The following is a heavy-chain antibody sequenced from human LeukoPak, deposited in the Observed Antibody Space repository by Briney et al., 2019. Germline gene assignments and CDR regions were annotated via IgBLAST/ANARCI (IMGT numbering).Heavy chain of an antibody. V-gene: IGHV2-5*02. CDR1: GFSLTTNGAG. D-gene: IGHD2-2*01. J-gene: IGHJ6*03. Sequence: SGPTLVNPTQTLTLTFSFSGFSLTTNGAGVGWIRQPPGKALEWLALIYWDGGKHYSPSLKSRLTITKDTSNRQVVLTMTDMDPVDTATYYCVHSTCSSTSCYARYYYYYYMDVWGKGTTVTVSS. CDR3: VHSTCSSTSCYARYYYYYYMDV. CDR2: IYWDGGK.